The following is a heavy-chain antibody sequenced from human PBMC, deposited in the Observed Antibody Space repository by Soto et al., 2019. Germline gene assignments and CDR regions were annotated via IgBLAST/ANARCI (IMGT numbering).Heavy chain of an antibody. D-gene: IGHD2-15*01. CDR3: ARHVCSGGSCPLFHWYFDL. CDR2: IYYSGST. J-gene: IGHJ2*01. Sequence: SETLSLTCTVSGASISSYHWSWIRQTPGKGLEWIGYIYYSGSTNYNPSLKSRVTISVDTSKNQFSLKLSSVTAADTAVYYCARHVCSGGSCPLFHWYFDLWGRGTLVTVSS. V-gene: IGHV4-59*08. CDR1: GASISSYH.